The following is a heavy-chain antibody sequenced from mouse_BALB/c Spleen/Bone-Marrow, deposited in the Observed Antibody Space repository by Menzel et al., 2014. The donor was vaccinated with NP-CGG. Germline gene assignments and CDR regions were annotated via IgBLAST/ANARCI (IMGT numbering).Heavy chain of an antibody. Sequence: VQLQQSGTVLARPGAAVKMSCKASGYTFSNYWMHWVKQRPGQGLEWIGTIYPGNGDTTYNQKFKGKATLTAVTSTSTAYMELSSLTNEDSAVYYCTTLARNKFDYWGQGTTLTVSS. D-gene: IGHD3-1*01. CDR3: TTLARNKFDY. V-gene: IGHV1-5*01. CDR2: IYPGNGDT. CDR1: GYTFSNYW. J-gene: IGHJ2*01.